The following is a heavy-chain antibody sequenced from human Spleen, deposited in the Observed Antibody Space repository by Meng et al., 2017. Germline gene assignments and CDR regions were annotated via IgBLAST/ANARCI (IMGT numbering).Heavy chain of an antibody. D-gene: IGHD1/OR15-1a*01. J-gene: IGHJ5*02. CDR3: VRSRAWVRTGFDP. Sequence: QPQLQESGPGLVKPSETLSPPCSVSGDSIRSSDSYWGWIRQSPGKGLEWIGSIGHSGFTYYTPYLESRVTVSVDTSRSQFSLELTSVTAADTAVYYCVRSRAWVRTGFDPWGQGTLVTVSS. CDR2: IGHSGFT. CDR1: GDSIRSSDSY. V-gene: IGHV4-39*01.